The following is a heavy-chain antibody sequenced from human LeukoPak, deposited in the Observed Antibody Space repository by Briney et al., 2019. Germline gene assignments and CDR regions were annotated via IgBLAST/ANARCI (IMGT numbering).Heavy chain of an antibody. D-gene: IGHD4-17*01. V-gene: IGHV3-33*01. CDR1: GFTFSSYG. J-gene: IGHJ4*02. CDR2: IYYDGRNK. CDR3: ARDIGDYVIDY. Sequence: GGSLRLSCAASGFTFSSYGMHWVGQAPGRGLEWVAVIYYDGRNKYYADSVKGRFTNSRDNSKNTLYLQMNSLRAEDTAVYYCARDIGDYVIDYWGQGTLVTVSS.